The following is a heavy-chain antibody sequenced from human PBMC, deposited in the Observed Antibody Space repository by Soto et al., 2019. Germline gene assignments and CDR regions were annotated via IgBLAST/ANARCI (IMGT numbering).Heavy chain of an antibody. Sequence: GVALGLSFAASGVPFSRHWMHWVRPAPGKGLMWVARIKTDGSIISYADSVKGRFTISRDNAKNTLYLQMNSLRVEDTAMYYCARDVLVISAHWGRGTLVTV. CDR1: GVPFSRHW. V-gene: IGHV3-74*01. CDR3: ARDVLVISAH. D-gene: IGHD6-13*01. J-gene: IGHJ4*02. CDR2: IKTDGSII.